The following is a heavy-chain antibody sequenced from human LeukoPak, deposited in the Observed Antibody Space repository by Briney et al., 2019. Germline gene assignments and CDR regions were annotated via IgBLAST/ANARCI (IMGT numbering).Heavy chain of an antibody. V-gene: IGHV3-30*02. CDR2: IRSDASNQ. D-gene: IGHD6-19*01. J-gene: IGHJ4*02. Sequence: PGGSLRLSCAASAFTFSSYGMHWVRQAPGKGPEWGAFIRSDASNQYYADSVKGRFTISRDNSKNTLYLQMNSLRAEDTAVYYCAKVPLSSSGWDREYYFDYWGQGTLVTVSS. CDR3: AKVPLSSSGWDREYYFDY. CDR1: AFTFSSYG.